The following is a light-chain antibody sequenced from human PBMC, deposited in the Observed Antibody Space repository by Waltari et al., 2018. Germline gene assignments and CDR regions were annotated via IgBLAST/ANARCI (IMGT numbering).Light chain of an antibody. CDR3: MQALQTSYT. J-gene: IGKJ2*01. CDR1: PSLLHSNGYNY. CDR2: LGS. Sequence: DIVMTQSPLSLPVTPGEPASISCRSSPSLLHSNGYNYLDWYLQKPGQSPQLLIDLGSNRASGVPDRFSGSGSGTDFTLKVSRVEAEDVGVYYCMQALQTSYTFGQGTKLEIK. V-gene: IGKV2-28*01.